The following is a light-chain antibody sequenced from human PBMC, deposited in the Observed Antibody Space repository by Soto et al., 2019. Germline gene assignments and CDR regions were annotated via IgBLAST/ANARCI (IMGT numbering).Light chain of an antibody. CDR2: DAS. CDR3: QQRSNWPTIT. Sequence: EIVLTQSPATLSLSPGGRATLSCRASQSVSSYLAWYQQKPGQAPRLLIYDASNRATGIPARFSGSGSGTDFTLTISSLEPEDFAVYYCQQRSNWPTITFGQGTRWRL. CDR1: QSVSSY. J-gene: IGKJ5*01. V-gene: IGKV3-11*01.